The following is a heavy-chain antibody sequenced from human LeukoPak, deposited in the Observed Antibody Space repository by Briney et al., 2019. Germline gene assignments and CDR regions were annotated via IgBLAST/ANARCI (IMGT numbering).Heavy chain of an antibody. CDR1: GFTFSSYG. J-gene: IGHJ5*02. CDR3: ARDKKVYRKSLSYNWFDP. V-gene: IGHV3-33*01. Sequence: GGSLRLSCAASGFTFSSYGMHWVRQAPGKGLEWVAVIWYDGSNKYYADSVKGRFTISRDNSKNTLYLQMNSLRAEDTAVYYCARDKKVYRKSLSYNWFDPWGQGTLVTVSS. CDR2: IWYDGSNK. D-gene: IGHD1-14*01.